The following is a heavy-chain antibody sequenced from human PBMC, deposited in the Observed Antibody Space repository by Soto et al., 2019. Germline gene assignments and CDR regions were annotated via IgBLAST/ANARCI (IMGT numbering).Heavy chain of an antibody. V-gene: IGHV2-5*02. D-gene: IGHD4-17*01. CDR1: GFSLSTSGVG. Sequence: QITLKESGPTLVKPTQTLTLTCTFSGFSLSTSGVGVGWIRQPPGKALEWLALIYWDDDKRYSPSLKSRLTITQDTSKNQVVLTMTNMDPVDTATYYCAHLSTIYGDYAGAFDIWGQGTMVTVSS. CDR3: AHLSTIYGDYAGAFDI. CDR2: IYWDDDK. J-gene: IGHJ3*02.